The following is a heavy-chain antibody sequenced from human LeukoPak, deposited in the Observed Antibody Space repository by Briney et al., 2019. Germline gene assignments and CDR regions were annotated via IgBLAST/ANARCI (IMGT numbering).Heavy chain of an antibody. CDR2: IWYDGSNK. V-gene: IGHV3-33*01. Sequence: PGGSLRLSCAASGFTFSSYGMHWVRQAPGKGLEWVAVIWYDGSNKYYADSVKGRFTISRDNSKNTLYLQMNSLRAEDTAVYYCARPSHQYDSSGYYGFDYWGQGTLVTVSS. D-gene: IGHD3-22*01. J-gene: IGHJ4*02. CDR1: GFTFSSYG. CDR3: ARPSHQYDSSGYYGFDY.